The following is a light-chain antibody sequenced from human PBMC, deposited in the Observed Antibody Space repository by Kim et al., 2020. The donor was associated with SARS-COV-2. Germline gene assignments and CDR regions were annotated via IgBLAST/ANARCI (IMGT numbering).Light chain of an antibody. Sequence: SYELTQPPSVSVAPGKTARITCGGNNIGSKGVHWYQKKSGQAPVLVVYDDSDRPSGIPERFSGSNSGNTATLTISRVEAGDEADYYCQVWDSSSDVVFGGGTQLTVL. J-gene: IGLJ2*01. CDR2: DDS. CDR3: QVWDSSSDVV. V-gene: IGLV3-21*03. CDR1: NIGSKG.